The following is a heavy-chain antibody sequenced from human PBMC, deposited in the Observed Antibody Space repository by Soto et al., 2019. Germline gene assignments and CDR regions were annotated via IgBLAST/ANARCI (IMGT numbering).Heavy chain of an antibody. Sequence: EVQLLESGGGLVQPGGSLRLSCAASGFTFSSYAMRCVRQAPGKWLEWVSAISGSGGSTYYADSVKGRFTISTANSKNTLYLQMNSLRAEDTAVYCCARRGTGSYEDYWGQGTLVTVPS. D-gene: IGHD1-26*01. CDR1: GFTFSSYA. V-gene: IGHV3-23*01. CDR2: ISGSGGST. CDR3: ARRGTGSYEDY. J-gene: IGHJ4*02.